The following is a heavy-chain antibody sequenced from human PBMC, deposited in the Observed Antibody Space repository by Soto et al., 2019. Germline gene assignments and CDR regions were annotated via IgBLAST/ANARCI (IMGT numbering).Heavy chain of an antibody. CDR3: ARKECSGGSCYYFDY. CDR2: IYYSGST. D-gene: IGHD2-15*01. CDR1: GGSISSGGYY. V-gene: IGHV4-31*03. J-gene: IGHJ4*02. Sequence: PSETLYLTCTVSGGSISSGGYYWSWIRQHPGKGLEWIGYIYYSGSTYYNPSLKSRVTISVDTSKNQFSLKLSSVTAADTAVYYCARKECSGGSCYYFDYWGQGTLVTVSS.